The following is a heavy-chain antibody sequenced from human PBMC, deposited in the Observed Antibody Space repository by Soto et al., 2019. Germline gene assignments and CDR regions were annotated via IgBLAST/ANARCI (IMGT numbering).Heavy chain of an antibody. CDR1: GFTFTTYE. J-gene: IGHJ6*02. V-gene: IGHV3-48*03. CDR3: AGRDGHSRRKPPYYYYYYGFNV. D-gene: IGHD4-4*01. Sequence: GSLRLSCAASGFTFTTYEMNWVRLAPGKGLEWLSYISGSGATTYYGDSVKGRFTISRDNGKNSLYLQMNSLRVEDTAVYFCAGRDGHSRRKPPYYYYYYGFNVWGQGTTVTVSS. CDR2: ISGSGATT.